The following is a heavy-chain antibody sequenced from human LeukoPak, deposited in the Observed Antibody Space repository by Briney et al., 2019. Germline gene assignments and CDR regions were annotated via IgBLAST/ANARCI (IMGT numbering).Heavy chain of an antibody. Sequence: GGSLRLSCAASGFTVSSNYMSWVRQAPGKGLEWVSVIYSGGSTYYADSVKGRFTISRDNSKNTLYLQMNSLRAEDTAVYYCARDRAAMARMGGMDAWGQGTTVTV. CDR3: ARDRAAMARMGGMDA. CDR1: GFTVSSNY. V-gene: IGHV3-53*01. CDR2: IYSGGST. J-gene: IGHJ6*02. D-gene: IGHD5-12*01.